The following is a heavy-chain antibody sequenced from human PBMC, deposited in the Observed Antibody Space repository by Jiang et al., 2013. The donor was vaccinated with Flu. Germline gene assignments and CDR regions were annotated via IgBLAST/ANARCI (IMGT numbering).Heavy chain of an antibody. D-gene: IGHD6-13*01. J-gene: IGHJ4*02. Sequence: NHSGSTNYNPSLKSRVTISVDTSKNQFSLKLSSVTAADTAVYYCARGKTRGYPYSSSLAYWGQGTPVTVSS. V-gene: IGHV4-34*01. CDR3: ARGKTRGYPYSSSLAY. CDR2: NHSGST.